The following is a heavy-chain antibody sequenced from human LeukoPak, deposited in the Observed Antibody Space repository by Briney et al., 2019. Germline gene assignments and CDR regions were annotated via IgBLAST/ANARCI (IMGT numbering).Heavy chain of an antibody. CDR2: IYYSGST. CDR3: ARHLLYAFDI. J-gene: IGHJ3*02. CDR1: GGSISSYY. Sequence: SETLSLTYTVSGGSISSYYWSWIRQPPGKGLEWIGYIYYSGSTNYNPSLKSRVTISVDTSKNQFSLKLSSVTAADTAVYYCARHLLYAFDIWGQGTMVTVSS. V-gene: IGHV4-59*08.